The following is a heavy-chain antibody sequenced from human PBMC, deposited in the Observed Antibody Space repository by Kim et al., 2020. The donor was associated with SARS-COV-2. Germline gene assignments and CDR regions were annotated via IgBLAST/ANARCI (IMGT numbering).Heavy chain of an antibody. J-gene: IGHJ4*02. CDR2: VGAT. D-gene: IGHD3-10*01. CDR3: SRGLYDY. V-gene: IGHV3-49*02. Sequence: VGATEYAASVKGKLTISRDDSRSIAYLQMNSLQTEDTAVYYCSRGLYDYWGQGTLVTVSS.